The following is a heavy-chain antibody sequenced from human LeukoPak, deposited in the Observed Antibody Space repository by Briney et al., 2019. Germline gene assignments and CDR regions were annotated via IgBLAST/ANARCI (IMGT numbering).Heavy chain of an antibody. Sequence: GGSLRLSCAASGFIFSTYAMSWVRQAPGKGLEWVSVISGSDGSTYYADSVKGRFTISRDNSKNTLYLQMNSLRAEDTAVYYCAKGMMVVRITVFYNWGQATLVIVSS. D-gene: IGHD3-22*01. CDR3: AKGMMVVRITVFYN. CDR2: ISGSDGST. J-gene: IGHJ4*02. V-gene: IGHV3-23*01. CDR1: GFIFSTYA.